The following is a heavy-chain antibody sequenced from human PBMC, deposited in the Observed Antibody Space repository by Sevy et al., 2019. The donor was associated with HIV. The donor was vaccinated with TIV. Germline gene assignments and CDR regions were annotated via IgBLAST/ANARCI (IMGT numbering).Heavy chain of an antibody. CDR1: GFTFSKYW. CDR2: IKQDAGQK. Sequence: WGSLRLSCAASGFTFSKYWMGWVRQAPGKGLEWVANIKQDAGQKYYVDSVKGRFTISRDNAKNSLYLQMNSLRAEDTAVYFCARDDGNYYFHYWGQATLVTVSS. CDR3: ARDDGNYYFHY. V-gene: IGHV3-7*01. J-gene: IGHJ4*02. D-gene: IGHD1-7*01.